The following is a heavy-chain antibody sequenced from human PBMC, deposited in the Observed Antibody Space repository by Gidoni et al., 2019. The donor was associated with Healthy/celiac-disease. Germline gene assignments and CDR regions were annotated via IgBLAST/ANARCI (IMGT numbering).Heavy chain of an antibody. Sequence: HVQLQQSGPGLVKPSQTLSLTSAIPGDSVSSNSAAWNWLRQAPSRGLEWLGRTYYRSKWYNDYAVSVKSRITINTDTSKNQFSLQLNSVTPEDTAVYYCARGPQVVVSFDYWGQGTLVTVSS. CDR3: ARGPQVVVSFDY. CDR1: GDSVSSNSAA. J-gene: IGHJ4*02. V-gene: IGHV6-1*01. D-gene: IGHD2-15*01. CDR2: TYYRSKWYN.